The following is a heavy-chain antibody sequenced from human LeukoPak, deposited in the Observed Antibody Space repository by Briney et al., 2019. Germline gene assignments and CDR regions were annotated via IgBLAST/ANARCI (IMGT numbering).Heavy chain of an antibody. D-gene: IGHD6-19*01. J-gene: IGHJ5*02. CDR3: ARDGIAVAGKGWFDP. CDR2: INPNSGGT. V-gene: IGHV1-2*02. CDR1: GYTFTGYY. Sequence: ASVKVSCKASGYTFTGYYMHWVRQAPGQGLGWMGWINPNSGGTNYAQKFQGRVTMTRDTSISTAYMELSRLRSDDTAVYYCARDGIAVAGKGWFDPWGQGTLVTVSS.